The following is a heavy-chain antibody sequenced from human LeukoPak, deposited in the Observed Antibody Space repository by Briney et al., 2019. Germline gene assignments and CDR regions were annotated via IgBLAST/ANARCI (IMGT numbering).Heavy chain of an antibody. V-gene: IGHV4-39*07. Sequence: SETLSLTCTVSGGSISSSSYYWGWIRQPPGKGLEWIGSIYYSGSTYYNPSLKSRVTISVDTSKNQFSLKLSSVTAADTAVYYCARGLRSGDYVMYVYWGQGTLVTVSS. CDR2: IYYSGST. CDR3: ARGLRSGDYVMYVY. D-gene: IGHD4-17*01. CDR1: GGSISSSSYY. J-gene: IGHJ4*02.